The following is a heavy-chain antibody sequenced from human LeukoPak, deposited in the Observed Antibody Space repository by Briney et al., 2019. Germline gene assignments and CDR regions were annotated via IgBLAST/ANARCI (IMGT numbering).Heavy chain of an antibody. D-gene: IGHD3-22*01. CDR3: ARDSGITVIPQD. V-gene: IGHV1-2*02. J-gene: IGHJ4*02. CDR1: GYTFTGYD. Sequence: VASVKVSCKASGYTFTGYDMHWVRQAPGQGLEWMGWINPNSGGTNYAQKFQGRVTMTRDTSISTAYMELSSLRSDDTAVYYCARDSGITVIPQDWGQGTLVTVSS. CDR2: INPNSGGT.